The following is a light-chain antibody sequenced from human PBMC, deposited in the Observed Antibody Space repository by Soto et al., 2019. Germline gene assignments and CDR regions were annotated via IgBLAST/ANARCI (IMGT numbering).Light chain of an antibody. J-gene: IGKJ2*01. CDR1: QSLRSN. Sequence: EIVMTQPPATLSVSPGERATLSCRASQSLRSNLAWYQQKPGQAPRLLIYGASTRAAGVPARFSGSGSGTEFTLTISSLQSEDFAVYYCQQYNNWPLYTFGQGTKVEIK. CDR3: QQYNNWPLYT. V-gene: IGKV3-15*01. CDR2: GAS.